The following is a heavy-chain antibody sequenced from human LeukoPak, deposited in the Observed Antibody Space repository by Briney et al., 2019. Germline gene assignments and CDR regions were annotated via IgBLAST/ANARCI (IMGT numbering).Heavy chain of an antibody. Sequence: GGSLRLSCAASGFTVSSNYMSWVRQAPGKGLEWVSVIYSGGSTYYADSVKGRFTISRDNSKNTLYLQMNSLRAEGTAVYYCARDYLDFWSGYYYYGLDVWGQGTTVTVSS. CDR2: IYSGGST. V-gene: IGHV3-53*01. J-gene: IGHJ6*02. CDR1: GFTVSSNY. CDR3: ARDYLDFWSGYYYYGLDV. D-gene: IGHD3-3*01.